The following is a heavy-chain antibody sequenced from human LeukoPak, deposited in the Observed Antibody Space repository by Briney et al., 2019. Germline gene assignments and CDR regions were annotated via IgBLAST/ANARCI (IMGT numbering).Heavy chain of an antibody. CDR3: ATGSLDIVVVPPDY. CDR1: GGTFSSYA. V-gene: IGHV1-69*13. D-gene: IGHD2-2*01. J-gene: IGHJ4*02. Sequence: SVKVSCRTSGGTFSSYAISWVRQAPGQGLEWMGGIIPIFGTANYAQKFQGRVTITADESTSTAYMELSSLRSEDTAVYYCATGSLDIVVVPPDYWGQGTLVTVSS. CDR2: IIPIFGTA.